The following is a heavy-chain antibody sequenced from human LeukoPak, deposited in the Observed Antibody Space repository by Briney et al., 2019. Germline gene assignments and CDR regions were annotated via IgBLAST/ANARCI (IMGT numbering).Heavy chain of an antibody. V-gene: IGHV4-59*08. CDR2: IYYSGST. CDR1: GGSISNYY. Sequence: SETLSLTCTVSGGSISNYYWSWIRQPPGKGLEWIGYIYYSGSTNYNPSLESRVTISVDTSKNQFSLRLSSVTAADTAVYFCARTNWNPGDYWGQGMLVTVSS. CDR3: ARTNWNPGDY. J-gene: IGHJ4*02. D-gene: IGHD1-1*01.